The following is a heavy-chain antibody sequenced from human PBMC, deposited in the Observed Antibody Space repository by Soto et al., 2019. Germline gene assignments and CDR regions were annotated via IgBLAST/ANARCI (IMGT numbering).Heavy chain of an antibody. V-gene: IGHV5-10-1*01. J-gene: IGHJ4*02. CDR3: ARQIYDADTGPNFQYYFDS. CDR1: GYSFAGYW. Sequence: PGASLKITCKGSGYSFAGYWITWVRQKPGKGLEWMGQIDPSDSQTYYSPSFRGHVTISITKSITTVFLQWSSLRAADTAMYYCARQIYDADTGPNFQYYFDSWGQGTPVTVSS. D-gene: IGHD5-18*01. CDR2: IDPSDSQT.